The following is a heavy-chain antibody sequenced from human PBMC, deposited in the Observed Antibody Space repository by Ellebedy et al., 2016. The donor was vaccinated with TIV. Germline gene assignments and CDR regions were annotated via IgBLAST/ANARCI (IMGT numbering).Heavy chain of an antibody. Sequence: SGPTLVKPTQTLTLTCTFSGFSLSTSGMCVSWIRQSPGKALEWLARIDWDDDKYYNTSLKTRLTISKDTSKNQVVLTMTNMDPVDTATYYCARTLYYYDSSGYYYSSGGAMDVWGQGTTVTVSS. CDR3: ARTLYYYDSSGYYYSSGGAMDV. J-gene: IGHJ6*02. CDR2: IDWDDDK. V-gene: IGHV2-70*11. CDR1: GFSLSTSGMC. D-gene: IGHD3-22*01.